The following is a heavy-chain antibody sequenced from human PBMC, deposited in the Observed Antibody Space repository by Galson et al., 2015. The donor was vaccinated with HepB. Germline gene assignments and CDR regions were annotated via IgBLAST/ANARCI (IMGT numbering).Heavy chain of an antibody. CDR2: ISSSSSYT. V-gene: IGHV3-11*06. D-gene: IGHD2-15*01. CDR1: GFTFSDYY. Sequence: SLRLSCAASGFTFSDYYMSWIRQAPGKGLEWVSYISSSSSYTNYADSVKGRFTISRDNAKNSLYLQMNSLRAEDTAVYYCARGREYCSGGSCYPRVDAFDIWGQGTMVTVS. J-gene: IGHJ3*02. CDR3: ARGREYCSGGSCYPRVDAFDI.